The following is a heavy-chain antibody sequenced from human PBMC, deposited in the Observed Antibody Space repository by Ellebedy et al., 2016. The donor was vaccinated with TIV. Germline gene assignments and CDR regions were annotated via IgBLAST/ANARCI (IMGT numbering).Heavy chain of an antibody. V-gene: IGHV3-7*01. J-gene: IGHJ5*01. CDR1: GFSFRSYW. D-gene: IGHD4-17*01. CDR3: ARRGSYGDYAVQINSWFDS. CDR2: IYQDGGVQ. Sequence: GESLKISCAASGFSFRSYWMSWVRQAPGKGLEWVANIYQDGGVQYYVDSVKGRFTISRDNADNSLFLQMNRLRAKDTAVYYCARRGSYGDYAVQINSWFDSWGRGTLVTVSS.